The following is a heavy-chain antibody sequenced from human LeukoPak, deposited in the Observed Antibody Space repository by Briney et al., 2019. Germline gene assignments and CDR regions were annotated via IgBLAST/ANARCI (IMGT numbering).Heavy chain of an antibody. J-gene: IGHJ4*02. D-gene: IGHD6-19*01. V-gene: IGHV3-48*01. CDR2: ISSSSSTI. CDR3: ARLYSSGWSDFDY. Sequence: PGGSLRLSCAASGFTLSTYSMNWVRQAPGKGLEWVSYISSSSSTIYYADSVKGRFTISRDNAKNSLYLQMNSLRAEDTAVYYCARLYSSGWSDFDYWGQGTLVTVSS. CDR1: GFTLSTYS.